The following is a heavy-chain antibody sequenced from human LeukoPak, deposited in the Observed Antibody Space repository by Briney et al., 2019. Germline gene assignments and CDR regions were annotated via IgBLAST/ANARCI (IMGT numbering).Heavy chain of an antibody. CDR1: GGSISSSDYY. J-gene: IGHJ5*02. V-gene: IGHV4-39*01. CDR3: ARVGYAYGPVGNWFDP. D-gene: IGHD5-18*01. Sequence: SETLSLTCTVSGGSISSSDYYWGWVRQPPGKGLEWIGNIYYSGGSYSSPSLESRVTISSDTSKNQFSVKLTSVTAADTAVYYCARVGYAYGPVGNWFDPWGQGVPVTVSS. CDR2: IYYSGGS.